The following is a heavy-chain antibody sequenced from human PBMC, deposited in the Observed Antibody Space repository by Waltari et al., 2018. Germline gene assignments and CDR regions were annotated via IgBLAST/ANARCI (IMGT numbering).Heavy chain of an antibody. CDR3: VRGGPWQLVQGNAFDF. CDR1: GYTFSSYG. V-gene: IGHV1-18*01. J-gene: IGHJ3*01. Sequence: QAQLVQSGAEVKKPGASVRVTCETSGYTFSSYGITWVRQAPGQGLAWLGWRSTYNGNRNYSQKVQGRVSMTTDSYTTTAYLDLRSLRSDDTAVYYCVRGGPWQLVQGNAFDFWGQGTMVTVSS. CDR2: RSTYNGNR. D-gene: IGHD6-6*01.